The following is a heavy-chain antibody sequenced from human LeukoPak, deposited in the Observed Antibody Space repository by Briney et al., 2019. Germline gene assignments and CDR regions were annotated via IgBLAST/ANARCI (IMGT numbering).Heavy chain of an antibody. CDR2: IFHRGIP. V-gene: IGHV4-4*02. J-gene: IGHJ3*02. CDR1: GDSISNNW. Sequence: PSETLSLTCAVSGDSISNNWWSWVRQSPGKGLEWIGEIFHRGIPNYSPSLKSRVTISLDTSRNQFSLKLNSVTAADTAVYYCAKSNGYGLIDIWGQGTMVTVSS. CDR3: AKSNGYGLIDI. D-gene: IGHD3-10*01.